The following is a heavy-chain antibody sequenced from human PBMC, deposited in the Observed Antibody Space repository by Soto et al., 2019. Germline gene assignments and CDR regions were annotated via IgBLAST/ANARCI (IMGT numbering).Heavy chain of an antibody. CDR1: GFTFSSYS. J-gene: IGHJ4*02. CDR3: ARQAYYYDSSGYYYDFDY. D-gene: IGHD3-22*01. CDR2: ISSSSSTI. V-gene: IGHV3-48*02. Sequence: GGSLRLSCAASGFTFSSYSMNWVRQAPGKGLEWVSYISSSSSTIYYADSVKGRFTISRDNAKNSLYLQMNSLRDEDTAVYYCARQAYYYDSSGYYYDFDYWGQGTLVTVSS.